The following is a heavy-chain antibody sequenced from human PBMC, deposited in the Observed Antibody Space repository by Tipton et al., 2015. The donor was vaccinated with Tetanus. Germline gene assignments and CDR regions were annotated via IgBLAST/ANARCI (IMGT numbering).Heavy chain of an antibody. CDR3: ARYIAVAGTNKPDRIPDY. V-gene: IGHV5-51*03. CDR1: GYTFPIYW. CDR2: IYPADSDT. Sequence: QLVQSGAEVKRPGESLKISCKTSGYTFPIYWIAWVRQMPGKGLEWMGVIYPADSDTRYSPSSQGQVTISADKSISTAYLQWSSLKASDTAMYYCARYIAVAGTNKPDRIPDYWGQGTLVTVSS. D-gene: IGHD6-19*01. J-gene: IGHJ4*02.